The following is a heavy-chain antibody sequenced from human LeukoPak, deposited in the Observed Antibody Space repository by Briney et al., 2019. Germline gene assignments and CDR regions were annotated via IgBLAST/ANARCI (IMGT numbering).Heavy chain of an antibody. Sequence: SETLSLTCTVSGGSISSHFWSWIRQPPGKGLEWIGYMFYSWSTNYKPSLKSRVTISVDASKNQFSLKLTSVSAADTAVYYCARDRAPVTMIRGAPGGFDPWGQGTLVTVSS. CDR3: ARDRAPVTMIRGAPGGFDP. D-gene: IGHD3-10*01. J-gene: IGHJ5*02. CDR2: MFYSWST. CDR1: GGSISSHF. V-gene: IGHV4-59*11.